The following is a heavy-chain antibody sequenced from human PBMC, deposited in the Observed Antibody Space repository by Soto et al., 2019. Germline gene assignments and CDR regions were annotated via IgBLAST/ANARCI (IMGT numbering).Heavy chain of an antibody. CDR3: ARDAETQYYDFWSGYYPPPPYGMDV. Sequence: SETLSLTCTFSGGSISSGGYYLSWIRQHPGKGLEWIGYIYYSGSTYYNPSLKSRVTISVDTSKNQFSLKLSSVTAADTAVYYCARDAETQYYDFWSGYYPPPPYGMDVWGQGTTVTVSS. CDR1: GGSISSGGYY. V-gene: IGHV4-31*03. CDR2: IYYSGST. D-gene: IGHD3-3*01. J-gene: IGHJ6*02.